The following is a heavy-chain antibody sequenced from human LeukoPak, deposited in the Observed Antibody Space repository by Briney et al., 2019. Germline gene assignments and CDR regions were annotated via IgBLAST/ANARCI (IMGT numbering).Heavy chain of an antibody. Sequence: SETLSLTCTVSGGSISSYYWSWIRQPPGKGLEWIGYIYYSGSTNYNPSLKSRVTISVDTSKNQFSLKLSSVTAADTAVYYCGRRASEGNLDYWGQGTLVTVSS. CDR1: GGSISSYY. CDR3: GRRASEGNLDY. V-gene: IGHV4-59*08. CDR2: IYYSGST. J-gene: IGHJ4*02. D-gene: IGHD3-10*01.